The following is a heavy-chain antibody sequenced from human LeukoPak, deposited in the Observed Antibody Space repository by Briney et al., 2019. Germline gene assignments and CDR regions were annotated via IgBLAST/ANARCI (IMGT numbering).Heavy chain of an antibody. V-gene: IGHV3-11*01. CDR2: ISSSGSTI. D-gene: IGHD5-24*01. J-gene: IGHJ4*02. CDR1: GFTFSDYY. CDR3: ARDKGSKWLQYDY. Sequence: GGSLRLSCAASGFTFSDYYMSWIRQAPGKGLEWVSYISSSGSTIYYADSVKGRFTISGDNAKNSLYLQMNSLRAEDTAVYYCARDKGSKWLQYDYWGQGTLVTVSS.